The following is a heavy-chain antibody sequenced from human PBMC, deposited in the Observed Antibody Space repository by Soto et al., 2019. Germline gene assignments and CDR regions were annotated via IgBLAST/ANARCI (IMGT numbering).Heavy chain of an antibody. CDR2: IKQDGSEQ. CDR3: AQEAV. V-gene: IGHV3-7*05. J-gene: IGHJ6*02. Sequence: EVQLVESGGGLVQPGGSLRLSCAASGFTFSGYWMSWVRQAPGKGLEWVANIKQDGSEQFYVDSVKGRFTISRDNAKNSLYLLMNSLRAEDTAVYYYAQEAVWGQGTTVTVSS. CDR1: GFTFSGYW.